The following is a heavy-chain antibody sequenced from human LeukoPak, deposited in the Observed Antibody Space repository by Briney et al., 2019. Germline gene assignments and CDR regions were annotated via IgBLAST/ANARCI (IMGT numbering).Heavy chain of an antibody. D-gene: IGHD3-10*01. J-gene: IGHJ4*02. CDR3: GCMVRFD. CDR1: GFTFSSYS. CDR2: IGGGGVTT. V-gene: IGHV3-64*02. Sequence: GGSLRLSCAASGFTFSSYSMHWVRQAPGKGPEFVSVIGGGGVTTIYAASVKDRFTISRDNSKNTLYLQMNSLRAEDTAVYYCGCMVRFDWGQGTLVTVSS.